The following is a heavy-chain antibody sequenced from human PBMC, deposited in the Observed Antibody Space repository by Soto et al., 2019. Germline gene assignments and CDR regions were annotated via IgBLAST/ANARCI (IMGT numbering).Heavy chain of an antibody. CDR2: IKQDGSEK. CDR3: ARDVIAAAGTYYYYGMDV. CDR1: GFTFSSYW. V-gene: IGHV3-7*05. D-gene: IGHD6-13*01. Sequence: EVQLVESGGGLVQPGGSLRLSCAASGFTFSSYWMSWVRQAPGKGLDWVANIKQDGSEKYYVDSVKGRFTISRDNAKNSLYLQMNSLRAEDTAVYYCARDVIAAAGTYYYYGMDVWGQGTTVTVSS. J-gene: IGHJ6*02.